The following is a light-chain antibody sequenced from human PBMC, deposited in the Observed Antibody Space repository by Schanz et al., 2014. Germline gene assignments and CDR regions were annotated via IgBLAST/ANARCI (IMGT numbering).Light chain of an antibody. V-gene: IGLV1-51*01. Sequence: QSVLTQPPSVSGAPGQRVTISCTGSSSNIGTGYDVHWYQHLPGTAPKLLIYDNNKRPSGIPDRFSGSKSGTSATLAITGLQTGDEADYYCVTGDRSLSAPNVFGTGTKLTVL. CDR2: DNN. CDR1: SSNIGTGYD. CDR3: VTGDRSLSAPNV. J-gene: IGLJ1*01.